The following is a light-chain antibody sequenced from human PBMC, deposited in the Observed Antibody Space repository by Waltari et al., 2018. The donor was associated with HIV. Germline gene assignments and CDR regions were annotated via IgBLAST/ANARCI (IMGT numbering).Light chain of an antibody. CDR3: SSYTSSSTPVV. CDR1: SSDVGGSNY. CDR2: DVS. Sequence: QSALTPPASVSGSPGQSLTISCTGTSSDVGGSNYVSWYQQHPGKAPKLMIYDVSNRPSGVSNRFSGSKSGNTASLTISGLQAEDEADYYCSSYTSSSTPVVFGGGTKLTVL. V-gene: IGLV2-14*03. J-gene: IGLJ2*01.